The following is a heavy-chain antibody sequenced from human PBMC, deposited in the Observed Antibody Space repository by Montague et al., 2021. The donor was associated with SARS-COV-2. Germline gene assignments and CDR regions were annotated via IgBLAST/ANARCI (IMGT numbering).Heavy chain of an antibody. Sequence: SETLSLTCTVSGGSIISSNYYWGWIRQPPGKGLEWIGSIYYSGTTYCNPSLQSRVTISVDTSKKQFSLKLSSVTAADTAVYYCARETYTSAWFQQFDYWGQGTLVTVSS. CDR1: GGSIISSNYY. CDR3: ARETYTSAWFQQFDY. J-gene: IGHJ4*02. D-gene: IGHD6-19*01. CDR2: IYYSGTT. V-gene: IGHV4-39*01.